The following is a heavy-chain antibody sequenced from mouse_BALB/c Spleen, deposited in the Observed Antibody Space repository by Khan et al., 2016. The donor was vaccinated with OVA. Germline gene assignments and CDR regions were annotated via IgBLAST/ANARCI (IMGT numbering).Heavy chain of an antibody. V-gene: IGHV1-77*01. Sequence: QVQLKQSGAELARPGASVKLSCKASGYIFTDYYINWVKQRTGQGLEWIGEISLGSDDTYCNEKFKGKATLTADKSSSTAYMQLSSLTSEDSAVYFCARRNYFGYTFAYWGQGTLVTVSA. D-gene: IGHD1-2*01. CDR2: ISLGSDDT. J-gene: IGHJ3*01. CDR1: GYIFTDYY. CDR3: ARRNYFGYTFAY.